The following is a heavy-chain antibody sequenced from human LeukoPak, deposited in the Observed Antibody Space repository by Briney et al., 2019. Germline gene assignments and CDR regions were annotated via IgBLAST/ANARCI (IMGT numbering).Heavy chain of an antibody. D-gene: IGHD3-10*01. CDR3: ARDFSGEFHY. Sequence: GGSLRLSCAASGVTFNSDWMNWVRQAPGKGLEWVASIKEDGTEKYYVDSVKGQFTISRDHAKNSLYLQMNSLRAEDTALYYCARDFSGEFHYWGQGTLVTVSS. CDR1: GVTFNSDW. V-gene: IGHV3-7*01. J-gene: IGHJ4*02. CDR2: IKEDGTEK.